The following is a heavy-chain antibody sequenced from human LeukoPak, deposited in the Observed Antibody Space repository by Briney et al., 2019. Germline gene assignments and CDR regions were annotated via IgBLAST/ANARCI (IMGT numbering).Heavy chain of an antibody. Sequence: GGSLRLSCAASGFTFSRYWMSWVRQAPGKGLEWVANIKQDESEKYYVDSVKGRFSISRDNAKNSLYLQMNSLRAEDTAEYYCARVGFYAFDIWDQGTKVTVSS. CDR3: ARVGFYAFDI. D-gene: IGHD3-3*01. CDR1: GFTFSRYW. J-gene: IGHJ3*02. V-gene: IGHV3-7*04. CDR2: IKQDESEK.